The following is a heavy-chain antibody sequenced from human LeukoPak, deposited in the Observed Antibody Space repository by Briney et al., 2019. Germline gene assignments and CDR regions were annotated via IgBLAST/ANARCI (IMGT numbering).Heavy chain of an antibody. CDR3: ARGAKWAYYFDY. V-gene: IGHV3-74*01. CDR2: INGDESST. CDR1: GFSFSRYS. J-gene: IGHJ4*02. D-gene: IGHD1-26*01. Sequence: GGSLRLSCVTAGFSFSRYSLIWVRQAPGKGLEWVSRINGDESSTNYADSVKGRFTISGDNAKDTLYLRMNSLTAEDTAVYYCARGAKWAYYFDYWGQGTLVTVSS.